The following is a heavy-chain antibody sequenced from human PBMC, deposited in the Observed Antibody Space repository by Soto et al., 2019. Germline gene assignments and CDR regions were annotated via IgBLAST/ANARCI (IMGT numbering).Heavy chain of an antibody. CDR2: ISWDSGTI. J-gene: IGHJ5*02. Sequence: EVQLVESGGGLVQPGTSLRLSCVASGFTFDDCSMHWVRQAPGKGLEWVSGISWDSGTIGYAESVKGRFSISRDGAKNSLYLQMNSLRVEDAALYYCVQGRYPTMASPLDHWGQGTLVTVSS. D-gene: IGHD5-12*01. CDR1: GFTFDDCS. CDR3: VQGRYPTMASPLDH. V-gene: IGHV3-9*01.